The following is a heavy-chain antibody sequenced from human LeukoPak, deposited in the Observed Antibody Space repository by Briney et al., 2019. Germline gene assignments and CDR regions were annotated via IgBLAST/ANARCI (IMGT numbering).Heavy chain of an antibody. CDR1: GGSISSYY. CDR3: ARVLGDSSSSWAYYYYYYMDV. Sequence: SETLSLTCTVSGGSISSYYWSWIRQPAGKGLEWIGRIYTSGSTNYNPSLKSRVTMSVDTSKSQFSLKLSSVTAADTAVYYCARVLGDSSSSWAYYYYYYMDVWGKGTTVTVSS. V-gene: IGHV4-4*07. CDR2: IYTSGST. J-gene: IGHJ6*03. D-gene: IGHD6-6*01.